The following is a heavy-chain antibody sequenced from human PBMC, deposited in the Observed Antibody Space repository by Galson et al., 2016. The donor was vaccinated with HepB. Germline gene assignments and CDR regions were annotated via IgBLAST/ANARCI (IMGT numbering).Heavy chain of an antibody. Sequence: SLRLSCAASGFTFSSYAMHWVRQAPAKGLEWVALISYDGNNKYYADSVRGRFTISRDNSKNTLYLQMNSLRPEDTAVYYCARKWAYDRTIIDYWGQGTLVTVSS. D-gene: IGHD3-22*01. CDR3: ARKWAYDRTIIDY. J-gene: IGHJ4*02. CDR2: ISYDGNNK. CDR1: GFTFSSYA. V-gene: IGHV3-30-3*01.